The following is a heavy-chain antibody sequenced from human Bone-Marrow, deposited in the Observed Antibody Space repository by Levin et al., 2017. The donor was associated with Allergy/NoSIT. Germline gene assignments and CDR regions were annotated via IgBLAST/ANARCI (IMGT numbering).Heavy chain of an antibody. CDR1: GFTFSDAW. V-gene: IGHV3-15*07. CDR2: IKKNSDDGPT. CDR3: TTDVGGPLGC. D-gene: IGHD1-26*01. Sequence: SCAASGFTFSDAWMTWVRQAPGKGLEWVGRIKKNSDDGPTDYGAPVKGRFAISRGDSKNTLYLQMNSLKSEDTGVYYCTTDVGGPLGCWGRGTLVTVSS. J-gene: IGHJ4*02.